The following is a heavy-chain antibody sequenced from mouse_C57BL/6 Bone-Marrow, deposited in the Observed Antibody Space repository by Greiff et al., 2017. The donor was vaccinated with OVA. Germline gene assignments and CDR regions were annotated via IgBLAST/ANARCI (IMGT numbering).Heavy chain of an antibody. CDR2: IWSGGST. J-gene: IGHJ2*01. CDR1: GFSLTSYG. Sequence: QVQLKESGPGLVQPSGFSLTSYGVHWVRQSPGKGLEWLGVIWSGGSTDYNAAFISRLSISKDNSKSQVFFKMNSLQADDTAIYYCASLYYYGSSPFDYWGQGTTLTVSS. CDR3: ASLYYYGSSPFDY. V-gene: IGHV2-2*01. D-gene: IGHD1-1*01.